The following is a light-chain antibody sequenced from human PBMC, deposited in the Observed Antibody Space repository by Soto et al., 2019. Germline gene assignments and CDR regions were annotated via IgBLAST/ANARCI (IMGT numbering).Light chain of an antibody. Sequence: EIGLKQSPGTLSLSPGERATLSCRASQSVSSSYLAWYQQKPGQAPRPLIYGASSRATGIPDRFSGSGSGTDFTLTISRLEPEDFAVYYCQQYGSSQWTFGQGTKVEIK. CDR1: QSVSSSY. V-gene: IGKV3-20*01. CDR2: GAS. CDR3: QQYGSSQWT. J-gene: IGKJ1*01.